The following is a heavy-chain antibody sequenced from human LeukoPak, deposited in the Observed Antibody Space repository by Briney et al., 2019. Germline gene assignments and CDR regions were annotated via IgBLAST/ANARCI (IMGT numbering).Heavy chain of an antibody. CDR2: ISYDGSNK. Sequence: GRSLRLSCAASGFTFSSYAMHWVRQAPGKGLEWVAVISYDGSNKYYADSVKGRFTISRDNSKNTLYLQMNSLRAGDTAVYYCARDRVENGPPDYWGQGTLVTVSS. CDR1: GFTFSSYA. CDR3: ARDRVENGPPDY. J-gene: IGHJ4*02. D-gene: IGHD3-10*01. V-gene: IGHV3-30*04.